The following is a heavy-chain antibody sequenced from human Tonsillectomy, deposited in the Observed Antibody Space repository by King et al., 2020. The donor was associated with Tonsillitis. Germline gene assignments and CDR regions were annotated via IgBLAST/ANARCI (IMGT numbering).Heavy chain of an antibody. CDR2: IYSGGST. J-gene: IGHJ4*02. Sequence: QLVQSGGGLIQPGGSLRLSCAASGFTVSSNYMSWVRQAPGKGLEWVSVIYSGGSTYYADSVKGRFTISRDNSKNTLYLQMNSLRAEDTAVYYCARAYYGSGSYYEYWGQGTQVTVSS. V-gene: IGHV3-53*01. CDR3: ARAYYGSGSYYEY. CDR1: GFTVSSNY. D-gene: IGHD3-10*01.